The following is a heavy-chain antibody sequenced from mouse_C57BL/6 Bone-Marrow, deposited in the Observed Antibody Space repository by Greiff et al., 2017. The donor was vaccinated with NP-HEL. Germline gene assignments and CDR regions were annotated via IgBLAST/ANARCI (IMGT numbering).Heavy chain of an antibody. J-gene: IGHJ3*01. CDR1: GFTFSDFY. V-gene: IGHV7-1*01. Sequence: EVNVVESGGGLVQSGRSLRLSCATSGFTFSDFYMEWVRQAPGKGLEWIAASRNKANDYTTEYSASVKGRFIVSRDTSQSILYLQMNALRAEDTAIYYCARDASQSGAWFAYWGQGTLVTVSA. CDR2: SRNKANDYTT. CDR3: ARDASQSGAWFAY.